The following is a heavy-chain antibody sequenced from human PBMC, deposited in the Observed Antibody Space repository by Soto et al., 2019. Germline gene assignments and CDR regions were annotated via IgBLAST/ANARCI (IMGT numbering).Heavy chain of an antibody. Sequence: GGSLRLSCAASGFTFNTYGMHWVRQAPGKGLEWVAVISYDGGDKYYADSVKGRFIIPRDNSKNTLYLQMNSLRAEETAIYYCAKSPNFYCSSPNCYKFYFDFWGQGALVTVSS. J-gene: IGHJ4*02. CDR2: ISYDGGDK. CDR1: GFTFNTYG. CDR3: AKSPNFYCSSPNCYKFYFDF. V-gene: IGHV3-30*18. D-gene: IGHD2-2*02.